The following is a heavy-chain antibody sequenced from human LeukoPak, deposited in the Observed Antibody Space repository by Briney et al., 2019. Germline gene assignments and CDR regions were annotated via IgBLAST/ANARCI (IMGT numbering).Heavy chain of an antibody. V-gene: IGHV3-9*01. Sequence: GGSLRLSCAASGFTFDDYGMHWVRQAPGKGLEWVSGISWNSGGIGYADSVKGRFTISRDNAKNSLYLQMNSLRAEDTALYYCAKTNIAVAGMDYWGQGTLVTVSS. CDR1: GFTFDDYG. J-gene: IGHJ4*02. CDR3: AKTNIAVAGMDY. CDR2: ISWNSGGI. D-gene: IGHD6-19*01.